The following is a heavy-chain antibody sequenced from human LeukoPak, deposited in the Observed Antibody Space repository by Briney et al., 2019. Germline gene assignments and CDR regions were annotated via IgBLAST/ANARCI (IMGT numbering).Heavy chain of an antibody. V-gene: IGHV3-30*02. CDR3: AKDLHGGYSSDY. D-gene: IGHD4-23*01. CDR1: GFTFNNIG. J-gene: IGHJ4*02. CDR2: IYFVVVDK. Sequence: PGGSLRLSCAVSGFTFNNIGMHWVRQAPGKGREFVSFIYFVVVDKYYADSVKGRFTISKDYSKATLYLQMNSLRPEDTAIYYCAKDLHGGYSSDYWGQGTLVTVSS.